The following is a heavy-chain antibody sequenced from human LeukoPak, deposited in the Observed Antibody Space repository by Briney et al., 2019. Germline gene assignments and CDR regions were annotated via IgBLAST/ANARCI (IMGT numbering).Heavy chain of an antibody. CDR2: IKSDGSGI. D-gene: IGHD3-10*01. J-gene: IGHJ4*02. Sequence: GGSLRLSCTASGFTFSSYWMHWIRQAPGKGLVWVSHIKSDGSGINYADSVKGRFTISRDNAKNTLYLQMNSLRAEDTAAYYCTSGSYYNDYWGQGTLVTVSS. V-gene: IGHV3-74*01. CDR1: GFTFSSYW. CDR3: TSGSYYNDY.